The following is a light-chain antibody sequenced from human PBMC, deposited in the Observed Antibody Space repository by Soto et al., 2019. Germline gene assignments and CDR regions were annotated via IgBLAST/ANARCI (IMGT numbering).Light chain of an antibody. J-gene: IGKJ1*01. CDR2: GAS. CDR1: QTVSTN. CDR3: QQYGSSGT. V-gene: IGKV3-15*01. Sequence: EIVMTQSPATLSVSPGEGATLSCRASQTVSTNLAWYQQKPGQAPRLLIHGASTRATGIPARFSGSGSGTEFTLTISSLQSEDFAVYYCQQYGSSGTFGQGTKVEIK.